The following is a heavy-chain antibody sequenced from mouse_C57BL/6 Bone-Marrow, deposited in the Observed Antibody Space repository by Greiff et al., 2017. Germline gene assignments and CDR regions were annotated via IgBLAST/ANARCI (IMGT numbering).Heavy chain of an antibody. J-gene: IGHJ3*01. V-gene: IGHV1-75*01. CDR1: GYTFTDYY. D-gene: IGHD2-2*01. Sequence: QVQLQQSGPELVKPGASVKISCKASGYTFTDYYINWVKQRPGQGLEWIGWIFPGSGSTYYNEKFKGKATLTVDKSSSTAYMLLSSLTSEDSAVYFCARVVSTMVTSAWFAYWGQGTLVTVSA. CDR3: ARVVSTMVTSAWFAY. CDR2: IFPGSGST.